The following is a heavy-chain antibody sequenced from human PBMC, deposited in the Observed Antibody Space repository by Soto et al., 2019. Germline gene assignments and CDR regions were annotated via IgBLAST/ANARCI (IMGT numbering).Heavy chain of an antibody. CDR1: GGSISSSNW. J-gene: IGHJ6*02. CDR2: IYHSGST. Sequence: SETLSLTCAVSGGSISSSNWWSWVRQPPGKGLEWIGEIYHSGSTNYNPSLKSRVTISVDKSKNQFSLKLSSVTAADTAVYYCARDTHYDILTGYYYGMDVWGQGTTVTVSS. CDR3: ARDTHYDILTGYYYGMDV. V-gene: IGHV4-4*02. D-gene: IGHD3-9*01.